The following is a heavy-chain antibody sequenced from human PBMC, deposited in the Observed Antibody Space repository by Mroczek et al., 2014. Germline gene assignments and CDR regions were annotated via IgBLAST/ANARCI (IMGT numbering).Heavy chain of an antibody. CDR2: IYTGGRT. D-gene: IGHD1-26*01. Sequence: QVQLVQSGPGLMKPSQTLSLICTVSGGSISSDNYYWIWIRQPAGKGLEWIGRIYTGGRTNYNPSLNSRVTMSVDTSKNQFSLHLTSVTAADTAVYYCARGRIVGGANWYDAFDIWGQGTMVTVSS. CDR3: ARGRIVGGANWYDAFDI. J-gene: IGHJ3*02. V-gene: IGHV4-61*02. CDR1: GGSISSDNYY.